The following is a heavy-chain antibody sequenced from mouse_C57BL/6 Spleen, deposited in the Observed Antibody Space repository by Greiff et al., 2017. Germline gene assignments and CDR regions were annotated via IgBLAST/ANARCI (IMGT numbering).Heavy chain of an antibody. CDR2: IDPNSGGT. CDR3: AREGDYDYGGGYYYAMDY. J-gene: IGHJ4*01. CDR1: GYTFTSYW. V-gene: IGHV1-72*01. Sequence: QVQLQQPGAELVKPGASVKLSCKASGYTFTSYWMHWVKQRPGRGLEWIGRIDPNSGGTKYNEKLKSKATLTVDKPSSTAYMQLSSLTSEDSAVYYCAREGDYDYGGGYYYAMDYWGQGTSVTVSS. D-gene: IGHD2-4*01.